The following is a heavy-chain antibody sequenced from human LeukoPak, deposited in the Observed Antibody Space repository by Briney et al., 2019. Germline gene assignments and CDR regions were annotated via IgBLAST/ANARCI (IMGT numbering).Heavy chain of an antibody. CDR3: ARGPGYYGSGSYYNALNP. Sequence: PSETLSLTCTVSGGSISSYYWSWIRQPPGKGLVWIGYIHYSGSTNYNPSLKSRVTISVDTSKNQFSLKLSSVTAADTAVCYCARGPGYYGSGSYYNALNPWGQGTLVTVSS. CDR1: GGSISSYY. V-gene: IGHV4-59*01. J-gene: IGHJ5*02. CDR2: IHYSGST. D-gene: IGHD3-10*01.